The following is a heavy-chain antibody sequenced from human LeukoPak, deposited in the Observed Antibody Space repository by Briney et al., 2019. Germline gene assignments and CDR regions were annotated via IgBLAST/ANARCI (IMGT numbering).Heavy chain of an antibody. CDR1: GGSFSGYY. D-gene: IGHD2-2*02. J-gene: IGHJ2*01. V-gene: IGHV4-34*11. CDR2: IYYSGST. CDR3: AREELGYCRSTSCYKRVDWYFDL. Sequence: SETLSLTCAVYGGSFSGYYWSWIRQPPGKGLEWIGYIYYSGSTNYNPSLKSRVTISVDRSKNQFSLKLSSVTAADTAVYYCAREELGYCRSTSCYKRVDWYFDLWGRGTLVTVSS.